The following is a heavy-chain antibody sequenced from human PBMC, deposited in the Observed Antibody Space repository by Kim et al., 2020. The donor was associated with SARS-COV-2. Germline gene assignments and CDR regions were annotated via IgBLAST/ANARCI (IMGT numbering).Heavy chain of an antibody. CDR1: GFTFSSYA. Sequence: GGSLRLSCAASGFTFSSYAMSWVRQAPGKGLEWVSAISGSGGSTYYADSVKGRFTISRDNSKNTLYLQMNSLRAEDTAVYYCAKVGAYYYDSSGYSKLFDYWGQGTLVTVSS. J-gene: IGHJ4*02. D-gene: IGHD3-22*01. V-gene: IGHV3-23*01. CDR2: ISGSGGST. CDR3: AKVGAYYYDSSGYSKLFDY.